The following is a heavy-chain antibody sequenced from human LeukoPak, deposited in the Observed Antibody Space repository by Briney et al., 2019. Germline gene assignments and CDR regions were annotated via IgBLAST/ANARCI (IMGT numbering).Heavy chain of an antibody. CDR3: AKDLLYYDSSGYSRFDY. Sequence: GGSLRLSCAASGFTFSSYAMSWVRQAPGKGLEWVSAISGSGGSTYYVDSVKGRFTISRDNSKNTLYLQMNSLRAEDTAVYYCAKDLLYYDSSGYSRFDYWGQGTLVTVSS. CDR2: ISGSGGST. D-gene: IGHD3-22*01. CDR1: GFTFSSYA. J-gene: IGHJ4*02. V-gene: IGHV3-23*01.